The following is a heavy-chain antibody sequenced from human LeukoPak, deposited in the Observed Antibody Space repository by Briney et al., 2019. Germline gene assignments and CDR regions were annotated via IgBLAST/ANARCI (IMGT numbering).Heavy chain of an antibody. CDR2: IYYSGST. CDR1: GGSISSSSYY. V-gene: IGHV4-39*01. J-gene: IGHJ4*02. Sequence: SETLSLTCTVSGGSISSSSYYWGWIRQPPGKGLEWIGSIYYSGSTYYNPSLKSRVTISVDTSKNQFSLKLSSVTAADTAVYYCARHEVAGTPFDYWGQGTLVTVSS. CDR3: ARHEVAGTPFDY. D-gene: IGHD6-19*01.